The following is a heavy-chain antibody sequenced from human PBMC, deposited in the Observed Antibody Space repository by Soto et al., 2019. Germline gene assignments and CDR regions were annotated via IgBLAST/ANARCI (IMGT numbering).Heavy chain of an antibody. CDR3: ATVLSAAFDI. Sequence: GGSPRLSCAVSGITFSSYSMNWVRQAPGKGLEWVSGIGGGTGTTYYADSVKGRFTISRDNSKNTLYLQMNSLRAEDTALYYCATVLSAAFDIWGQGTMVTVSS. V-gene: IGHV3-23*01. J-gene: IGHJ3*02. CDR1: GITFSSYS. CDR2: IGGGTGTT.